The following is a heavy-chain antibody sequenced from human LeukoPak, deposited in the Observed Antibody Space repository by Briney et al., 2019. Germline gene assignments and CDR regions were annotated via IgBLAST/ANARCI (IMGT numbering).Heavy chain of an antibody. CDR2: IYTSGST. CDR3: ARGGSVDIVVVPAEVLDWFDP. Sequence: SQTLSLTCTVSGGSISSGSYYWSWIRQPAGKGLEWIGRIYTSGSTNYNPSLKSRVTISVDTSKNQFSLKLSSVTAADTAVYYCARGGSVDIVVVPAEVLDWFDPWGQGTLVIVSS. D-gene: IGHD2-2*03. CDR1: GGSISSGSYY. J-gene: IGHJ5*02. V-gene: IGHV4-61*02.